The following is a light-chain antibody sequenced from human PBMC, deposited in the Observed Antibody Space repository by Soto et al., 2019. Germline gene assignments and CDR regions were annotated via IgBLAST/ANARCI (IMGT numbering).Light chain of an antibody. CDR3: QQYNSYCT. CDR2: KAS. CDR1: QSISSW. V-gene: IGKV1-5*03. J-gene: IGKJ1*01. Sequence: DIQMTQSPSTLSASVGDRVTITCRASQSISSWLAWYQQKPGKAPKLLIYKASSLESGVPSRFSGSGSGTEFTFTISSLQPDDFATYYCQQYNSYCTFGQGTKV.